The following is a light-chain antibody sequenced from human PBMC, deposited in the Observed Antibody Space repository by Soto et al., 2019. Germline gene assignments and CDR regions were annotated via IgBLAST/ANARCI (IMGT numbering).Light chain of an antibody. J-gene: IGKJ1*01. CDR1: LNVATN. Sequence: TVMTQSPATLSMSPGDRAALSCRASLNVATNMAWYQQKPGQAPRLLIYGVSIRATGVPARFTGSGSGTEFTLTIDPLQSEDFAVYYCHQYNTGLRTFGRGTRVEV. CDR2: GVS. V-gene: IGKV3-15*01. CDR3: HQYNTGLRT.